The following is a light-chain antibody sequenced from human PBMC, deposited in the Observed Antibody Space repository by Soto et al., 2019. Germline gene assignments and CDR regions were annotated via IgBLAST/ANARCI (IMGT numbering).Light chain of an antibody. Sequence: DIQMTQSPSSLSASVGDKVTITCRASQSISSYLNWYQQKPGKAPKLLIYAASSLQSGVPSRFSGSGSGTDFTLTISSLQPEDFATYSRQQSYSTPLTFGGVTKVDIK. J-gene: IGKJ4*01. CDR2: AAS. CDR3: QQSYSTPLT. CDR1: QSISSY. V-gene: IGKV1-39*01.